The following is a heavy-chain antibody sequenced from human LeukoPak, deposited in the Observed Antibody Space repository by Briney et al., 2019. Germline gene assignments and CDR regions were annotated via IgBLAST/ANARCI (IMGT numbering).Heavy chain of an antibody. CDR2: INPNSGGT. CDR3: ARSRSITMVRGVFPSPDY. D-gene: IGHD3-10*01. V-gene: IGHV1-2*06. Sequence: ASVKVSCKASGHTFTGYYIHWVRQAPGQGLEWMGRINPNSGGTNYAQKFQGRVTMTRDTSISTAYMELSRLRSDDTAVYYCARSRSITMVRGVFPSPDYWGQGTLVTVSS. CDR1: GHTFTGYY. J-gene: IGHJ4*02.